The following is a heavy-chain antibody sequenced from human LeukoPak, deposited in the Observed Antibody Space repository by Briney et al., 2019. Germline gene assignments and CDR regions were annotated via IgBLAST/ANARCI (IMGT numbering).Heavy chain of an antibody. CDR2: ISSDGRTK. J-gene: IGHJ4*02. CDR3: ARRFRN. CDR1: GHSVSNDE. Sequence: GSLRLSCVGSGHSVSNDEMNWVRQAPGKGLGWVSHISSDGRTKAYADSVKGRFTISRDNAKNSLYLQMNSLRVEDTAVYYCARRFRNWGQGTLVTVSS. V-gene: IGHV3-48*03.